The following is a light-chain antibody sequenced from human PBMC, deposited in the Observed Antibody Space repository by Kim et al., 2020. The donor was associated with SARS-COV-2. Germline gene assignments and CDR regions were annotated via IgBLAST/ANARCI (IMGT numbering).Light chain of an antibody. CDR3: QHYDDFPWT. V-gene: IGKV1-33*01. CDR1: QDISNY. CDR2: DAS. J-gene: IGKJ1*01. Sequence: DIQMTQSPSSLSASVGDRVTITCQASQDISNYLNWYQQKPGKAPKLLIYDASNLETGVPSRFSGTGSGTDFSFTISSLQPEDIATYYCQHYDDFPWTFGQGTKVDIK.